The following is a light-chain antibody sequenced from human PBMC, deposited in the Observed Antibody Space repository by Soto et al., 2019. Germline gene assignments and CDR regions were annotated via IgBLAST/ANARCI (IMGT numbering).Light chain of an antibody. CDR2: EVS. V-gene: IGLV2-8*01. J-gene: IGLJ1*01. Sequence: QSVLTQPPSASGSPGRSVTISRTGTSSDVGAHNFVSWHQQHPGKAPKLMVYEVSKRPSGVPDRFSGSRSGNTASLTVSGLQAEDEADYYCSSYAGSNNYVFGTG. CDR1: SSDVGAHNF. CDR3: SSYAGSNNYV.